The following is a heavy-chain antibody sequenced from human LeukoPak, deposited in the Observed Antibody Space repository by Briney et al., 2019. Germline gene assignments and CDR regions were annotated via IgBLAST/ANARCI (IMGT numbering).Heavy chain of an antibody. J-gene: IGHJ3*02. Sequence: PGGSLRLSCAASGFTFSTYTMNWVRQAPGKGLEWVSSISTGSTYTYYADSVRGRFTISGDNADNSLYLQMSSLRGEDTAVYYCARETVVTATQGAFDIWGQGTMVAVSS. CDR3: ARETVVTATQGAFDI. CDR1: GFTFSTYT. D-gene: IGHD2-21*02. CDR2: ISTGSTYT. V-gene: IGHV3-21*01.